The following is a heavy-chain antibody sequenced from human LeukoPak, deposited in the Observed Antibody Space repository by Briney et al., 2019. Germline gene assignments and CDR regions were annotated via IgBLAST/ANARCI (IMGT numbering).Heavy chain of an antibody. V-gene: IGHV1-18*01. Sequence: ASVKVSCKASGYTFTNFGVSWVRQAPGQGLEWMGWISTSSGNTDYAPKFQARVTMTTDTSSTTAYMEVRSLRSDDAAVYYCARGLGFGGSYRFDHWGQGTLVTVSS. D-gene: IGHD1-26*01. J-gene: IGHJ5*02. CDR2: ISTSSGNT. CDR3: ARGLGFGGSYRFDH. CDR1: GYTFTNFG.